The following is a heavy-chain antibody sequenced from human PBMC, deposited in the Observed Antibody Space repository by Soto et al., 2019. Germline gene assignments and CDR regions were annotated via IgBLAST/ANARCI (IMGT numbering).Heavy chain of an antibody. Sequence: GGSLRLSCAASGFTFSSYSMNWVRQAPGKGPEWVSSISSSSRYIYYADSVKGRFTISKDNAKNSLYLQMNSLRDEDTAVYYCAREEVSYYYDSSGYDYWGQGTLVTVSS. CDR1: GFTFSSYS. J-gene: IGHJ4*02. CDR2: ISSSSRYI. V-gene: IGHV3-21*01. D-gene: IGHD3-22*01. CDR3: AREEVSYYYDSSGYDY.